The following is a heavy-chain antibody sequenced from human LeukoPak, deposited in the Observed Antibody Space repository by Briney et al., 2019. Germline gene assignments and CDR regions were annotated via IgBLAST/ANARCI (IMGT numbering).Heavy chain of an antibody. D-gene: IGHD3-22*01. CDR3: ARLDYYDSSGYYYFDY. CDR1: GGSISSCNYY. Sequence: PSGTLSLTCTVSGGSISSCNYYWGWIRQPPGKGLEWIRSIYVSGSTYYKPSLKSRVTISVDTSKNQCSLKLSSVTATDTAVYYCARLDYYDSSGYYYFDYWGQGTLVTVSS. CDR2: IYVSGST. J-gene: IGHJ4*02. V-gene: IGHV4-39*01.